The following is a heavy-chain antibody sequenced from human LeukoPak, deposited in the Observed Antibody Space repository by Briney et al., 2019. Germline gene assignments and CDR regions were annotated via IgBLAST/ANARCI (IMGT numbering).Heavy chain of an antibody. CDR2: VYYSGTT. J-gene: IGHJ5*02. V-gene: IGHV4-61*03. D-gene: IGHD6-19*01. CDR3: AKSRDGYSSGWYWFDP. CDR1: GVSVGSAGYY. Sequence: SETLSLTCTVSGVSVGSAGYYWSWLRQPPGKGLEWIGYVYYSGTTNYNPSLKSRVTISVDTSKNHFSLKLNSVTAADTAVYYCAKSRDGYSSGWYWFDPWGPGTLVTISS.